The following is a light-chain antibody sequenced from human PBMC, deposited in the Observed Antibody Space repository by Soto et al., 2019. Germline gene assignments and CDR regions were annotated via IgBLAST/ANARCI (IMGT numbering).Light chain of an antibody. CDR3: QSYDSSLSGYV. V-gene: IGLV1-40*01. CDR1: SSNIGAGYD. CDR2: ADT. Sequence: QSALTQPPSVSGAPGQRITISCTGSSSNIGAGYDVHWYRQLPGTAPKLLIFADTKRPSGVPDRFSGSKSGTSASLAITGLQAEDEADYYCQSYDSSLSGYVFGTGTKVTVL. J-gene: IGLJ1*01.